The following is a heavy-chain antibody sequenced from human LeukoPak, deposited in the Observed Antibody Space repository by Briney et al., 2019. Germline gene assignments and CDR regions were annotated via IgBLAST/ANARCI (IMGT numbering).Heavy chain of an antibody. CDR3: ARHGGWSAIRTYYFDY. J-gene: IGHJ4*02. CDR2: INHSGST. V-gene: IGHV4-34*01. D-gene: IGHD5-12*01. Sequence: SETLSPTCAVYGGSFSGYYWSWIRQPPGKGLEWIGEINHSGSTNYNPSLKSRVTISVDTSKNQFSLKLSSVTAADTAVYYCARHGGWSAIRTYYFDYWGQGTLVTVSS. CDR1: GGSFSGYY.